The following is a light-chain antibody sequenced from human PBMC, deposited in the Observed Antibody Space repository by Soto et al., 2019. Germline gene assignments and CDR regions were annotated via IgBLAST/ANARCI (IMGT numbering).Light chain of an antibody. Sequence: EIVMTQSPVTLSVSPGERATLSCRASQSVSSNLAWYQQRPGQAPRLLIYEASTRATGVPDRFSGSGYGRAFTLTISSLQPEDFAVYYCQRYNDWPYSVGQGTKVDIK. J-gene: IGKJ2*03. CDR1: QSVSSN. CDR2: EAS. CDR3: QRYNDWPYS. V-gene: IGKV3-15*01.